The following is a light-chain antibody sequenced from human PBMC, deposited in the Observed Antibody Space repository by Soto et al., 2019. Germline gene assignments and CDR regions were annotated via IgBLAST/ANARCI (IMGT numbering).Light chain of an antibody. Sequence: QSALTQPPSASGTPGQTVTISCSGSSSNIGSNTVNWYQQLPGTAPKLLIYSNNQRPSGVPDRFSGSKSGTSASLAISGLQSEDEADYYCAAWDDSLNGGVFGGGTKLTVL. CDR2: SNN. CDR3: AAWDDSLNGGV. J-gene: IGLJ3*02. V-gene: IGLV1-44*01. CDR1: SSNIGSNT.